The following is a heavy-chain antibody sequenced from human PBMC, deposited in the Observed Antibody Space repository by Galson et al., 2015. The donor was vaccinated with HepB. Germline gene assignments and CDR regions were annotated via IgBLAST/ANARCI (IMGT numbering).Heavy chain of an antibody. J-gene: IGHJ4*02. V-gene: IGHV7-4-1*02. D-gene: IGHD6-19*01. Sequence: SVEVSCKASGYTFTGYALNGVRQAPGQGPEWVGWINTNTGNTMYAQGFTGRFVCCLDTSVSTAYRQISSLKAEDTAMYFCARAIRAGSGKYYFDYWGQGTLVTVSS. CDR2: INTNTGNT. CDR1: GYTFTGYA. CDR3: ARAIRAGSGKYYFDY.